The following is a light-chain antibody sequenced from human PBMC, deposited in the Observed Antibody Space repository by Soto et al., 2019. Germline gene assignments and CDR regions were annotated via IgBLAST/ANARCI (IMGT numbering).Light chain of an antibody. V-gene: IGKV1-5*01. J-gene: IGKJ4*01. CDR3: QQYNSYSALT. CDR2: DAS. CDR1: QSISSW. Sequence: DIQMTQSPSTLAASVGDRVTITCRASQSISSWLAWYQQKPGKAPKLLIYDASSLESGVPSRFSGSGSGTVFTLTFSSLQPDDFATYYCQQYNSYSALTFGGGTKVEIK.